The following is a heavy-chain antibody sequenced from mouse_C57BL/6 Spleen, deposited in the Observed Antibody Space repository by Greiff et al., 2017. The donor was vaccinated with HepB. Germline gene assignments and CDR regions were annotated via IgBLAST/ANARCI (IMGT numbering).Heavy chain of an antibody. D-gene: IGHD6-2*01. CDR3: ARSPSSSPWYFDV. Sequence: VPLPQPGAELVKPGASVQLSCQASGYTFTSYWMHWVQQTPGQGLEWIGMIHTNSGSTNYNEKFKSKATLTVDKSSSTAYMQLSSLTSEDSAVYYCARSPSSSPWYFDVWGTGTTVTVSS. V-gene: IGHV1-64*01. J-gene: IGHJ1*03. CDR2: IHTNSGST. CDR1: GYTFTSYW.